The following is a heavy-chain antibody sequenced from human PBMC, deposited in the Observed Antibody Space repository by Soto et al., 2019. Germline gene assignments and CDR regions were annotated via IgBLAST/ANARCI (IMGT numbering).Heavy chain of an antibody. D-gene: IGHD3-22*01. CDR2: INSDGSSK. V-gene: IGHV3-74*01. CDR3: ARDPGYDSSGDDAFDI. CDR1: GFTFSSYW. Sequence: RGSLRLSCAASGFTFSSYWMHWGRPAPGKGLEWVSRINSDGSSKSYADSVQGRFTISRDNDKNTLYLQMNSLRAEDTAVYYCARDPGYDSSGDDAFDIWGQGTMVTV. J-gene: IGHJ3*02.